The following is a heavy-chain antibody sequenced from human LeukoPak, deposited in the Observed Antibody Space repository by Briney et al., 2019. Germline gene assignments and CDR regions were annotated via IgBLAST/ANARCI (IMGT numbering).Heavy chain of an antibody. CDR1: GFTFIGYS. CDR3: AREVPAVYNWFDP. Sequence: GGFLRFSCAASGFTFIGYSMNWVRQAPGKGLEWVSYISSRSSHIYSAASVKGRFTISRDNAKNSLYLQMNSLRAEDTAVYYCAREVPAVYNWFDPWGQGTLVTVSS. V-gene: IGHV3-21*05. J-gene: IGHJ5*02. CDR2: ISSRSSHI. D-gene: IGHD2-2*01.